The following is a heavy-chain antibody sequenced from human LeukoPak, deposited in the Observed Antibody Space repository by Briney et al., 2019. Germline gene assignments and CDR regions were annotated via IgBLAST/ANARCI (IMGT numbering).Heavy chain of an antibody. D-gene: IGHD2-2*01. CDR1: GYTFTSYA. CDR3: ARAGCSSTSCYEAPYNWFDP. CDR2: INTNTGNP. V-gene: IGHV7-4-1*02. J-gene: IGHJ5*02. Sequence: ASVKVSCKASGYTFTSYAMNWVRQAPRQGLEWMGWINTNTGNPTYAQGFTGRFVFSLDTSVSTAYLQISSLKAEDTAVYYCARAGCSSTSCYEAPYNWFDPWGQGTLVTVSS.